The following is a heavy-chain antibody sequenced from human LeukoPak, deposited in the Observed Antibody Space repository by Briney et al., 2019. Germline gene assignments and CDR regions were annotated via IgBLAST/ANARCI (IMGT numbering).Heavy chain of an antibody. J-gene: IGHJ3*02. CDR3: MRLGNDAFDI. D-gene: IGHD1-26*01. CDR2: IYYSGST. V-gene: IGHV4-39*02. CDR1: GXSVSSSRYY. Sequence: PSETLSLTCTVSGXSVSSSRYYWGWIRQPPGKGLEYIGIIYYSGSTYYNPSLKSRVTISVDTSKSHFSLKLTSVTAADTAVYYCMRLGNDAFDIWGQGTMVTVSS.